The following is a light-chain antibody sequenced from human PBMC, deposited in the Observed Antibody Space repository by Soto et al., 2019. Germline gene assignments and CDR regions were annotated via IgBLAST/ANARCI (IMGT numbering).Light chain of an antibody. Sequence: ETVLSKSPCTLSLSHAQSAPLSYRARQMVSSSYLAWYQQKPGQAPSLLIYGASSMVSGVPDRFSGSGSGTDFTLTISSLEPEDFAGYYCQQHGSSPWTFGEGTKVDIK. J-gene: IGKJ1*01. CDR1: QMVSSSY. V-gene: IGKV3-20*01. CDR3: QQHGSSPWT. CDR2: GAS.